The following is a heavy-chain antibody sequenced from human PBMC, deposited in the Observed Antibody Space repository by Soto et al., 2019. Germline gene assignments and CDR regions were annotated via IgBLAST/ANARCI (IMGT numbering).Heavy chain of an antibody. J-gene: IGHJ4*02. Sequence: LRLSCAASGFTFSSYVMHWVRQAPGKGLEWVAVISYDGSNEYSADSVKGRFTISRDNSKNTLYLQMNSLRAEDTAVYYCAKALSNYYDTRGYYLGERDTFDYWGQGTLVTVSS. CDR3: AKALSNYYDTRGYYLGERDTFDY. V-gene: IGHV3-30*18. D-gene: IGHD3-22*01. CDR1: GFTFSSYV. CDR2: ISYDGSNE.